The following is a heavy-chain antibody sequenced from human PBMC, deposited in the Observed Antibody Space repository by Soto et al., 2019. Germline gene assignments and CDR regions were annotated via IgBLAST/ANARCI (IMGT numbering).Heavy chain of an antibody. Sequence: EMQLLESGGGLVQPGGSLRLSCVASGFPFSSYAMSWVRQTPGRGLEWVSGISGSGGRTYYADSVKGRFTISRDSSNNALSLQMHILRVAGTAVYFCAKGGYYSLFDIWGEGTMVTVSA. CDR2: ISGSGGRT. CDR1: GFPFSSYA. D-gene: IGHD3-16*01. V-gene: IGHV3-23*01. CDR3: AKGGYYSLFDI. J-gene: IGHJ3*02.